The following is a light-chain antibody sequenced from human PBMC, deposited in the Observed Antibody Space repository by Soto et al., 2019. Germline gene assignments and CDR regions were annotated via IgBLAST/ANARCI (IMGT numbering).Light chain of an antibody. CDR1: QRVSSS. CDR2: GAS. CDR3: QQYDNWPT. J-gene: IGKJ5*01. V-gene: IGKV3-15*01. Sequence: EIVMTQSPATLSVSPGERATLSGRATQRVSSSLAWYQRKPGQAPRLLISGASTRATGVPARFIGSGSGSQFTLTINSLQSEDLAVYYCQQYDNWPTFGQGTRLEIK.